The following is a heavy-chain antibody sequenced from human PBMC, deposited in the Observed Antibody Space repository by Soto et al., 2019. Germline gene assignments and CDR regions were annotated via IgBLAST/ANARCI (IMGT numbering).Heavy chain of an antibody. V-gene: IGHV3-53*01. J-gene: IGHJ4*02. CDR1: GFTVSSNY. CDR2: IYSGGST. Sequence: GGSLRLSCAASGFTVSSNYMSWVRQAPGKGLEWVSVIYSGGSTYYADSVKGRFTISRDNSKNTLYLQMNSLRAEDTAVYYCARDGMDYDYVWGSYRYEYFDYWGQGTLVTVSS. D-gene: IGHD3-16*02. CDR3: ARDGMDYDYVWGSYRYEYFDY.